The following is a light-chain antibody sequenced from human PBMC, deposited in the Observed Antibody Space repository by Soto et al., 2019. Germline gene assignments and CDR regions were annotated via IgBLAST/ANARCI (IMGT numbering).Light chain of an antibody. CDR3: QHYKTFSWT. V-gene: IGKV1-5*01. CDR1: QSINNW. CDR2: GGS. Sequence: DIQMTQSPSTLSASLGDRVTITCRASQSINNWLAWYQQKPGKAPKLLIYGGSSLQSGVPSRFSGSGSGTHFTLTISSLQPDDFATYYCQHYKTFSWTFGQGTKVDIK. J-gene: IGKJ1*01.